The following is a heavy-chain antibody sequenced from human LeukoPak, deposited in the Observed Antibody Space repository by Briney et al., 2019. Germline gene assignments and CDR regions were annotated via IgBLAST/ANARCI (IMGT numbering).Heavy chain of an antibody. V-gene: IGHV4-34*01. Sequence: PSETLSLTCAVHGGSFSGYYWSWIRQPPGKGLEWIGEINHSGSTNHNPSLKSRVTISVDTSKNQFSLKLTSVTAADTAVYYCASRRFGELFSSWGQGTLVTVSS. CDR2: INHSGST. D-gene: IGHD3-10*01. J-gene: IGHJ5*02. CDR3: ASRRFGELFSS. CDR1: GGSFSGYY.